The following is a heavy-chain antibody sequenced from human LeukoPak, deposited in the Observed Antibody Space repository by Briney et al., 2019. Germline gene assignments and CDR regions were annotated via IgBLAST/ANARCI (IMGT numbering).Heavy chain of an antibody. V-gene: IGHV1-69*05. Sequence: GASVKVSCKASGYTFTSYDINWVRQAPGQGLEWMGGIIAIFDTANYAQKFQGRVTITTDESTTTTYMELSSLRSEDAAVYYCGRGSDCYASVWGQGTLVTVSS. CDR3: GRGSDCYASV. J-gene: IGHJ4*02. CDR2: IIAIFDTA. D-gene: IGHD3-10*01. CDR1: GYTFTSYD.